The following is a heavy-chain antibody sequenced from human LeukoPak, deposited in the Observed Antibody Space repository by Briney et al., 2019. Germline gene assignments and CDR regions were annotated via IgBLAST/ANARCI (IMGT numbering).Heavy chain of an antibody. CDR3: ARGPGGCNGGSCYHDY. CDR2: INTHTGST. V-gene: IGHV1-18*01. J-gene: IGHJ4*02. D-gene: IGHD2-15*01. CDR1: GYTFTTYD. Sequence: VASVEASCKASGYTFTTYDINWVRQAPGQGLEWMGWINTHTGSTNYAQNLQGRVTMTTDTSTSTAYMELRSLGSDDTAVYYCARGPGGCNGGSCYHDYWGQGNLVIVSS.